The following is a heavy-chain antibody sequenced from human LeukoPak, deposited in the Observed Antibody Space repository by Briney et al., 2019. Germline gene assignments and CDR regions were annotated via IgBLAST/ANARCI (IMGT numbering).Heavy chain of an antibody. D-gene: IGHD3-16*01. V-gene: IGHV4-34*01. CDR3: ARETSQKGAHYMDV. CDR1: GGSFSGYY. J-gene: IGHJ6*03. CDR2: INHSGST. Sequence: SETLSLTCAVSGGSFSGYYWNWIRQPPGKGLEWIGEINHSGSTNYNPSLKSRVTISVDTSQKQFSLKLSSVTAADTAVYYCARETSQKGAHYMDVWGKGTTVTISS.